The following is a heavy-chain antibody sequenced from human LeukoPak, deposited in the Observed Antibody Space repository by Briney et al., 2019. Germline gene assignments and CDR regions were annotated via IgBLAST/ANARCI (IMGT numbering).Heavy chain of an antibody. V-gene: IGHV4-39*07. CDR1: GGSVSSSAYY. D-gene: IGHD2-15*01. CDR3: ARNGYCSGGSCYRFDY. CDR2: IYYSGST. Sequence: SETLSLTCTVSGGSVSSSAYYWGWIRQPPERGLEWIGNIYYSGSTYYNPSLKSRVTISIDTSKNQFSLKLSSVTAADTAVYYCARNGYCSGGSCYRFDYWGQGTLVTVSS. J-gene: IGHJ4*02.